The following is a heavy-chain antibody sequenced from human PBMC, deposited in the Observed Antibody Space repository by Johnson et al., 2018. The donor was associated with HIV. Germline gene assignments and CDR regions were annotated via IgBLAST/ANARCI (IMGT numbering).Heavy chain of an antibody. J-gene: IGHJ3*02. D-gene: IGHD4-23*01. CDR1: GFTFSSYA. CDR3: ANLGYYSGINGFDI. Sequence: VQLMESGGGVVQPGRSLRLSCAASGFTFSSYAMHWVRQAPGKGLEWVAFISYDGSNKYYADSVKGRFTISRDNSKNTLYLKINSLRAEDTAVYYCANLGYYSGINGFDIWGQGTMVTVSS. CDR2: ISYDGSNK. V-gene: IGHV3-30*04.